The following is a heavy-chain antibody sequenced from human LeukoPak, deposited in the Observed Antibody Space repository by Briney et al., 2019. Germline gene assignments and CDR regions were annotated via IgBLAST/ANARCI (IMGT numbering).Heavy chain of an antibody. D-gene: IGHD3-3*01. CDR1: GYSFIGYY. V-gene: IGHV1-2*02. CDR3: ASPRGIGDSNDAFDI. J-gene: IGHJ3*02. Sequence: GASVKVSCKASGYSFIGYYIHWVRQAPGQGLERMGWINPRSGGTNYAQKFQGRVTMSRDTSIRTAYMELSRLRSDDTAVYYCASPRGIGDSNDAFDIWGQGTRVTVSS. CDR2: INPRSGGT.